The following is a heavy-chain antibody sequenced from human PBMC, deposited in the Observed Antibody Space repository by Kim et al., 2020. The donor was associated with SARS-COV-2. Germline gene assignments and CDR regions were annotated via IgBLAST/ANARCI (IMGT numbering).Heavy chain of an antibody. CDR2: INPNSGGT. CDR3: ARPEARFDRRGYDLIRDNWFDP. D-gene: IGHD5-12*01. CDR1: GYTFTGYY. J-gene: IGHJ5*02. V-gene: IGHV1-2*02. Sequence: ASVKVSCKASGYTFTGYYMHWVRQVPGQGLEWIGWINPNSGGTNYAQKFQGRVTMTRVTSISTAYMELSRLRSDDTAVYYCARPEARFDRRGYDLIRDNWFDPWGQGTLVTVSS.